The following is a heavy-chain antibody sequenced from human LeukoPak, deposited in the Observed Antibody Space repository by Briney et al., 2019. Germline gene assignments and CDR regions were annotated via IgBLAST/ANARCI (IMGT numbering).Heavy chain of an antibody. CDR1: GGSFSGYY. V-gene: IGHV4-34*01. CDR3: ARGFRGVSCYFDY. J-gene: IGHJ4*02. Sequence: PSETLSLTCAVYGGSFSGYYWSWIRQPPGKGLEWSGEINHSGSTNYNPSLKRRVTIPVDTSKNQFSLKLSSVTAADTAVYYCARGFRGVSCYFDYWGQGTLVTVSS. D-gene: IGHD3-10*01. CDR2: INHSGST.